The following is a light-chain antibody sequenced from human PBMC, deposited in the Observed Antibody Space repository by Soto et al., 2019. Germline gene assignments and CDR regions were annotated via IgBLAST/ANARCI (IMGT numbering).Light chain of an antibody. CDR2: EVS. V-gene: IGLV2-14*01. CDR3: NSHERSNIRV. CDR1: SSDVGGYNY. J-gene: IGLJ3*02. Sequence: QSALTQPASVSGSPGQSITISCTGTSSDVGGYNYVSWFQQHPGKAPKLLIYEVSRRPSGVSDHFTGSKSGNTASLTISGLQADDEADYYCNSHERSNIRVFGGGTKLTVL.